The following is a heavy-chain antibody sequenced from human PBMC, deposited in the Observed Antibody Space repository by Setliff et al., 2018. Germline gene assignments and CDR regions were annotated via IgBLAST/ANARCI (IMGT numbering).Heavy chain of an antibody. D-gene: IGHD3-10*01. J-gene: IGHJ4*02. V-gene: IGHV3-53*01. CDR2: IYSGDTT. CDR1: GFIVSSNY. CDR3: AGGESSYYYGSGSLYFDY. Sequence: RLSCAASGFIVSSNYMSWVRQAPGKGLEWVSGIYSGDTTYYADSVKGRFTISRDNSKNTLYLQMNSLRAGDTAVYYCAGGESSYYYGSGSLYFDYWGQGTLVTSPQ.